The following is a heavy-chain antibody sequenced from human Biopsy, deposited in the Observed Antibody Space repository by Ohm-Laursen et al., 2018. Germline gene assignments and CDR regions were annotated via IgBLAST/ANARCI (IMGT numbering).Heavy chain of an antibody. CDR3: ARDSGILNYGNFKYYHYYGMDV. CDR1: GGDINNYY. D-gene: IGHD4-11*01. J-gene: IGHJ6*02. CDR2: IYYSVMT. Sequence: SDTLSLTCNVSGGDINNYYWSWIRQPPGKGLEWIGHIYYSVMTNYNPSLQSRVPISVDTSRNQVSLTLSSVTAADTAVYYCARDSGILNYGNFKYYHYYGMDVWGQGTKVTVSS. V-gene: IGHV4-59*01.